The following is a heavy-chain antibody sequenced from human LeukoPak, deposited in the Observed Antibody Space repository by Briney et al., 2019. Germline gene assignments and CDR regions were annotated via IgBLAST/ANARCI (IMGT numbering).Heavy chain of an antibody. CDR1: GFTFSSNY. D-gene: IGHD2/OR15-2a*01. Sequence: PGGSLRLSCAASGFTFSSNYMSWVRQAPGKGLEWVSVVYSGGVRFYADSVKARFTISRDNSRNTVYLQMNSLRAEDTAVYYCARGNSRDGFDIWGQATMVTVSS. V-gene: IGHV3-53*01. CDR3: ARGNSRDGFDI. CDR2: VYSGGVR. J-gene: IGHJ3*02.